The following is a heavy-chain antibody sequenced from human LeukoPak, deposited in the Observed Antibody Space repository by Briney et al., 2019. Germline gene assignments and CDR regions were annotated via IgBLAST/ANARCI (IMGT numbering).Heavy chain of an antibody. D-gene: IGHD3-3*01. CDR2: ISAYNGNT. CDR1: VYTFTSYG. V-gene: IGHV1-18*01. J-gene: IGHJ4*02. CDR3: ARARITIFGVVDIDY. Sequence: ASVKVSCKASVYTFTSYGISWVRQAPGQGLEWMGWISAYNGNTNYAQKLHGRVTMTTDTSTSTAYMELRSLRSDDTAVYYCARARITIFGVVDIDYWCQGTLVTVSS.